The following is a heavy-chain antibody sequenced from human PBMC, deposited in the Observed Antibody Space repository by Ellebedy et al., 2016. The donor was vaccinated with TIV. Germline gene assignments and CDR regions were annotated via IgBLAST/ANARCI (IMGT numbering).Heavy chain of an antibody. D-gene: IGHD2-2*01. CDR1: GYSCTNYW. V-gene: IGHV5-10-1*01. CDR2: IDPTDSYT. CDR3: TRRTSVGYDY. Sequence: GESLKISCNGSGYSCTNYWISWVRQMPGKGLEWMGKIDPTDSYTNYSPSFQGHVTISAATSIRTAYLQWGGLKASDTAMYYCTRRTSVGYDYWGQGTLVTVSS. J-gene: IGHJ4*02.